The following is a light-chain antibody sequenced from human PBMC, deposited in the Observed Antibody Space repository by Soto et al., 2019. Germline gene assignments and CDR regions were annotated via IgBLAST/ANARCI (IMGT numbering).Light chain of an antibody. CDR1: SSDIGAYDY. Sequence: QSALTQPASLSGSPGQSITISCTGTSSDIGAYDYVSWFQQHPGKAPKLMISEVNNRPSGVSDRFSGSKSGNTASLTITGLQAEDEADYYCTSCITANTRCVFGSGTQLTVL. J-gene: IGLJ7*01. V-gene: IGLV2-14*01. CDR3: TSCITANTRCV. CDR2: EVN.